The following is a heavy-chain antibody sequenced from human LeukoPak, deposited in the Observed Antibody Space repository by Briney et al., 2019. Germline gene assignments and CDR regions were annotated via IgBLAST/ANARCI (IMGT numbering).Heavy chain of an antibody. V-gene: IGHV3-30*03. J-gene: IGHJ4*02. D-gene: IGHD3-9*01. CDR1: GFTFSSYG. Sequence: PGGSLRLSCAASGFTFSSYGMHWVRQAPGKGLEWVAVISYDGSNKYYADSVKGRFTISRDNSKNTLYLQMNSLRAEDTAVYYCARDSDLYYDILTGYYRGPQRAYYFDYWGQGTLVTVSS. CDR2: ISYDGSNK. CDR3: ARDSDLYYDILTGYYRGPQRAYYFDY.